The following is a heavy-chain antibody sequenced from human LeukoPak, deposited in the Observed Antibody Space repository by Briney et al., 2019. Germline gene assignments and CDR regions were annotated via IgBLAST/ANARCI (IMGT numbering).Heavy chain of an antibody. V-gene: IGHV3-33*01. Sequence: GRSLRLSCVASGFTFSSNGMHWVRQAPGKGLEWVAVIWYDGSKKYYADSVKGRFTISRDDSKNTLFLQMSSLRAEDTAVYFCARLIGHYYEGDLWGQGTLVTVSS. CDR3: ARLIGHYYEGDL. J-gene: IGHJ5*02. CDR1: GFTFSSNG. CDR2: IWYDGSKK. D-gene: IGHD1-26*01.